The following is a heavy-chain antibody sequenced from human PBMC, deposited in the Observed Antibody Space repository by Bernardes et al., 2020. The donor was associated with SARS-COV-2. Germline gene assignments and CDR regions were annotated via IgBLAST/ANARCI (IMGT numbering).Heavy chain of an antibody. CDR1: GFTFGSHW. Sequence: GGSLRLSCAASGFTFGSHWMSWVRQAPGKGLEWVANIKEDGSAKYYVDSVKGRFTISRDNAENSLYLHMSSLRAEDTAVYHCARDGVYCVNADCRRDAFAVWCHGTMITVSS. V-gene: IGHV3-7*03. CDR2: IKEDGSAK. J-gene: IGHJ3*01. D-gene: IGHD2-8*01. CDR3: ARDGVYCVNADCRRDAFAV.